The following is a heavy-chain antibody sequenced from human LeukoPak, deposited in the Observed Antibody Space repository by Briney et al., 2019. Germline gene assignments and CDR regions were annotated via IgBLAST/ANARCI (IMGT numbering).Heavy chain of an antibody. CDR2: IYHSGST. Sequence: PSGTLSLTCAVSGGSISSSNWWSWVRQPPGKGLEWIGEIYHSGSTNYNPSLKSRVTISVDKSKNQFSLKLSSVTAADTAVYYCARESSPLLWFGEFAYWGQGTLVTVSS. CDR1: GGSISSSNW. D-gene: IGHD3-10*01. V-gene: IGHV4-4*02. J-gene: IGHJ4*02. CDR3: ARESSPLLWFGEFAY.